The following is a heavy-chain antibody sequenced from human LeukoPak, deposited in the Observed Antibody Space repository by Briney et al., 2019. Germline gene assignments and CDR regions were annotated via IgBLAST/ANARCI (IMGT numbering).Heavy chain of an antibody. V-gene: IGHV3-7*01. CDR3: ARDFLWFGEEALQAVFGY. D-gene: IGHD3-10*01. CDR1: GFTFSSYW. CDR2: IMQDGSEK. Sequence: GGSLRLSCAASGFTFSSYWMSWVRQAPGKGLEWVANIMQDGSEKYYVDSVKGRFTISRDNAKNSLYLQMNSLRAEDTAVYYCARDFLWFGEEALQAVFGYWGQGTLVTVSS. J-gene: IGHJ4*01.